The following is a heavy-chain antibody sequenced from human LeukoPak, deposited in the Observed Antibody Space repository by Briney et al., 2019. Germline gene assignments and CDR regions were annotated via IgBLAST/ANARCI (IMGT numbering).Heavy chain of an antibody. CDR3: AKDSLRCSSTSCYTGDDAFDI. D-gene: IGHD2-2*02. CDR2: ISWNSGSI. V-gene: IGHV3-9*01. CDR1: GFTFDDYA. Sequence: GRSLRLSCAASGFTFDDYAMHWVRQAPGKGLEWVSGISWNSGSIGYADSVKGRFTISRDNAKNSLYLQMNSLRAEDTALYCRAKDSLRCSSTSCYTGDDAFDIWGQGTMVTVSS. J-gene: IGHJ3*02.